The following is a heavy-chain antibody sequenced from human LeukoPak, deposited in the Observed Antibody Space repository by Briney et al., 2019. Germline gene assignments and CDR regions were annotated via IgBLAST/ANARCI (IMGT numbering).Heavy chain of an antibody. CDR3: ARIYCGTIWSDGGQFVDV. V-gene: IGHV3-21*01. J-gene: IGHJ6*04. CDR2: ISSSSSYI. Sequence: GGSLRLSCAASGFTFSSYSMNWVRQAPGKGLEWVSSISSSSSYIYYADSVKGRFTISRDNAKNSLYLQMKSLRAEDTAVYYCARIYCGTIWSDGGQFVDVWGKGTTVTVSS. CDR1: GFTFSSYS. D-gene: IGHD2-21*01.